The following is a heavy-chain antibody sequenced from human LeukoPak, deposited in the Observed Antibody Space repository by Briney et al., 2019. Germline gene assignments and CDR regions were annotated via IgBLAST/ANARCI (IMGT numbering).Heavy chain of an antibody. CDR1: GFTFSSYA. CDR3: ARERGYSGYVGFFDI. Sequence: GDSLRLSCAASGFTFSSYAMHWVRQAPGKGLEWVAVISYDGSNKYYADSVKGRVTISRGNSKNTLYLQMNSLRAEDTAVYYCARERGYSGYVGFFDIWGQGTMVTVSS. V-gene: IGHV3-30-3*01. CDR2: ISYDGSNK. D-gene: IGHD5-12*01. J-gene: IGHJ3*02.